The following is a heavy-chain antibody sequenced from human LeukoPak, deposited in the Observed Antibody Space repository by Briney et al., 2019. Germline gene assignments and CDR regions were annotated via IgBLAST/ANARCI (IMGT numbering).Heavy chain of an antibody. J-gene: IGHJ5*02. CDR2: IYYSGST. V-gene: IGHV4-59*01. Sequence: SETLSLTCTVSGGSLSSYYWSWLRQPPGKGLEWIGYIYYSGSTNYNPSLKSRVTISVDTSKNQFSLKLSSVTAADTAVYYCAREGGYGELSQGYNWFDPWGQGTLVTVSS. CDR1: GGSLSSYY. CDR3: AREGGYGELSQGYNWFDP. D-gene: IGHD3-10*01.